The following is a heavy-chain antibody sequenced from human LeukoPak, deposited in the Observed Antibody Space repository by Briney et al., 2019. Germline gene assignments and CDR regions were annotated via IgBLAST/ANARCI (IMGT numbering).Heavy chain of an antibody. D-gene: IGHD3-16*01. CDR1: RGSFSSNT. CDR3: ASLGRLIDY. Sequence: FYKVSRGSFSSNTMSWVRHAPGQRLEWMGRIIPILGIANYAQKFQGRVTITADKSTSTAYMELSSLRSEDTAVYYCASLGRLIDYWGQGTLVTVSS. V-gene: IGHV1-69*02. CDR2: IIPILGIA. J-gene: IGHJ4*02.